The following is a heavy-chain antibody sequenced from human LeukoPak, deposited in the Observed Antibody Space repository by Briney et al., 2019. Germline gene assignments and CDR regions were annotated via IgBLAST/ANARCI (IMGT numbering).Heavy chain of an antibody. CDR1: GGSMSTYY. D-gene: IGHD3-10*01. CDR2: IYDSGST. V-gene: IGHV4-59*08. J-gene: IGHJ4*02. CDR3: ARRGSGGRSFDY. Sequence: SETLSLTCPVSGGSMSTYYWSWIRQPPGKGLEWIGYIYDSGSTNYNPSLESRVTISVDTSRNHFSLNLSSVPAADTAVYYCARRGSGGRSFDYWGQGTLVTVSS.